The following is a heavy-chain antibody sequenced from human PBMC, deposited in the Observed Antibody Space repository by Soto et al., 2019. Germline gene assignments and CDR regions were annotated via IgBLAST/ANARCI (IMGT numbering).Heavy chain of an antibody. CDR3: AKRDNLGTKTGYDFDP. CDR2: TYFRSKWYN. D-gene: IGHD5-12*01. CDR1: GDSVSSNTAS. Sequence: SQTLSLTCAISGDSVSSNTASWNWIRQSPSRGLEWLGRTYFRSKWYNDYAVSVKSRIIINPDTSNNQFSLQLNSVTPEDTAVYFCAKRDNLGTKTGYDFDPWGQVIMVTFSS. V-gene: IGHV6-1*01. J-gene: IGHJ5*02.